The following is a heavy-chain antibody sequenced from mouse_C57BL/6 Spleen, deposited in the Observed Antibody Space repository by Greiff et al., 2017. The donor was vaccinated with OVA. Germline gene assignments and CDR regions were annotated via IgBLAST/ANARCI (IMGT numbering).Heavy chain of an antibody. V-gene: IGHV1-7*01. J-gene: IGHJ4*01. Sequence: QVHVKQSGAELAKPGASVKLSCKASGYTFTSYWMHWVKQRPGQGLEWIGYINPSSGYTKYNQKFKDKATLTADKSSSTAYMQLSSLTYEDSAVYYCAPYRAMDYWGQGTSVTVSS. CDR1: GYTFTSYW. D-gene: IGHD6-5*01. CDR2: INPSSGYT. CDR3: APYRAMDY.